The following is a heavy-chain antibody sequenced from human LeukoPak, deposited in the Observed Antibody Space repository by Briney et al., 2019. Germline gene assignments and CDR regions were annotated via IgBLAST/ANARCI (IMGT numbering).Heavy chain of an antibody. CDR3: ARFLSVVTNVDY. V-gene: IGHV4-34*01. Sequence: SETLSLTCAVYGGSFSGYYWSWIRQPPGKGLEWIGEINHSGSTNYNPSLKSRVTISVDTSKNQFSLKLSSVTAADTAVYYCARFLSVVTNVDYWGQGTLVTVSS. CDR2: INHSGST. CDR1: GGSFSGYY. J-gene: IGHJ4*02. D-gene: IGHD5-12*01.